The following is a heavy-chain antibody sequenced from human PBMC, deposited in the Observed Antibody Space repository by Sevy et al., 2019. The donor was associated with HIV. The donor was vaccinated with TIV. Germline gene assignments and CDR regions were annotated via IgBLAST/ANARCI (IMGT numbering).Heavy chain of an antibody. CDR2: LIGDGSRT. J-gene: IGHJ6*02. CDR3: AKRRVQSGLSGGGANYGMDV. D-gene: IGHD2-8*02. V-gene: IGHV3-23*01. Sequence: GGSLRLSCAASGFPFSNFAMSWVRQAPGKGLEWVSTLIGDGSRTYYADSVTGRFIISRDNSRNTLYLQMNSLRAEDTAIYYCAKRRVQSGLSGGGANYGMDVCGRGTTVTVSS. CDR1: GFPFSNFA.